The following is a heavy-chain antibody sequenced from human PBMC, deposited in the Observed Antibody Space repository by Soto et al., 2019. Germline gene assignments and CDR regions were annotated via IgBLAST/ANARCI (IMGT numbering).Heavy chain of an antibody. D-gene: IGHD3-10*01. CDR1: GGTFSSYA. CDR2: IIPIFGTA. CDR3: AREGIWFGELLAPTLPWYFDL. V-gene: IGHV1-69*13. Sequence: SVKVSCKASGGTFSSYAISWVRQAPGQGLEWMGGIIPIFGTANYAQKFQGRVTITADESTSTAYMELSSLRSEDTAVYYCAREGIWFGELLAPTLPWYFDLWGRGTLVTVS. J-gene: IGHJ2*01.